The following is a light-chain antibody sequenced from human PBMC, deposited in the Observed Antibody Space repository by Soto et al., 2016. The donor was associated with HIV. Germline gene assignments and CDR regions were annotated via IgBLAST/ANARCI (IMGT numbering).Light chain of an antibody. CDR1: NIGSKS. CDR2: DDR. V-gene: IGLV3-21*02. CDR3: QVWDSHNDPWV. Sequence: SYVVTQPPSVSVAPGQTARITCGGINIGSKSVHWYQQKPGQAPVLVIYDDRDRPSGIPERFSGSNSGSTATLTINRVEAEDEADFYXQVWDSHNDPWVFGGGTKADR. J-gene: IGLJ3*02.